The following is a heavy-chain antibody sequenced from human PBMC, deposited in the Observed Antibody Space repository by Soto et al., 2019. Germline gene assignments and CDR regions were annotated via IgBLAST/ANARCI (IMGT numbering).Heavy chain of an antibody. V-gene: IGHV1-8*01. CDR3: ARWPDGYYYYGMDV. CDR1: GYTFTSYD. Sequence: QVKLVQSGAEVKKPGASVKVSCKASGYTFTSYDINWVRQATGQGLEWMGWMNPNSGNTGYAQKFQGRVPMTRNTSISTAYMELSSLRSEDTAVYYCARWPDGYYYYGMDVWGQGTTVTVSS. CDR2: MNPNSGNT. J-gene: IGHJ6*02.